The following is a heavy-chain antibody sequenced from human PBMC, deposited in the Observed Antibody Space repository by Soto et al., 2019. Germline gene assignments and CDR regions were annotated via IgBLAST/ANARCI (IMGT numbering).Heavy chain of an antibody. CDR2: INHSGST. V-gene: IGHV4-34*01. Sequence: QVQLQQWGAGLLKPSETLSLTCAVYGGSFSGYYWSWIRQPPGKGLGWIGEINHSGSTNYNPSLKSRVTISVDTSKNQFSLKLSSVTAADTAVYYCARGDLVVVADNSGGFDYWGQGTLVTVSS. D-gene: IGHD2-15*01. CDR1: GGSFSGYY. CDR3: ARGDLVVVADNSGGFDY. J-gene: IGHJ4*02.